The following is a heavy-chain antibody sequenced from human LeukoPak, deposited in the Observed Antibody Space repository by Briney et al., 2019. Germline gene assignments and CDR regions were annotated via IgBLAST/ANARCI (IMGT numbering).Heavy chain of an antibody. CDR1: GFTFSSYG. D-gene: IGHD3-9*01. Sequence: GGSLRLSCAASGFTFSSYGMHWVRQAPGKGLEWVAFIRYDGSNKYYADSVKGRFTISRDNSKNTLYLQMNSLRAEDTAVYYCARGPPYYDILTGPLGRFDYWGQGTLVTVSS. CDR2: IRYDGSNK. J-gene: IGHJ4*02. CDR3: ARGPPYYDILTGPLGRFDY. V-gene: IGHV3-30*02.